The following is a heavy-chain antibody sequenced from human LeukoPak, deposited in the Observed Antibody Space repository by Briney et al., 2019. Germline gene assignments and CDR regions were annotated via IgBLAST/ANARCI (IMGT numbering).Heavy chain of an antibody. CDR1: GFTFNNYG. CDR2: IRYDGSNK. J-gene: IGHJ4*02. Sequence: GGPLRLSCAASGFTFNNYGMNWVRQAPGKGLEWVAFIRYDGSNKYYADSVKGRFTISRDNSKNTLYLQMNSLRAEDTAVYYCAKDSRSYYYGSGSFGYWGQGTLVTVSS. V-gene: IGHV3-30*02. CDR3: AKDSRSYYYGSGSFGY. D-gene: IGHD3-10*01.